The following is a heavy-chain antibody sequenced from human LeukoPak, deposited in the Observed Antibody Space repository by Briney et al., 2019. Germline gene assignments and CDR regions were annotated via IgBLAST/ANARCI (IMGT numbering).Heavy chain of an antibody. CDR3: ARDLRGDY. J-gene: IGHJ4*02. Sequence: SETLSLTCTVSGYSISSGYYWGWIRQPPVKGLEWIGGIYHSGSTYYNPSLKSRVTISVDTSKNQFSLKLSSVTAADTAVYYCARDLRGDYWGQGTLVTVSS. CDR1: GYSISSGYY. CDR2: IYHSGST. V-gene: IGHV4-38-2*02.